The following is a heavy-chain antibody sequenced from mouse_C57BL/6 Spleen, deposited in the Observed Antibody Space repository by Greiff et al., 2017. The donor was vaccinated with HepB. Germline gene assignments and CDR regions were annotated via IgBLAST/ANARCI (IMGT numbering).Heavy chain of an antibody. CDR2: IYPGDGDT. D-gene: IGHD2-4*01. Sequence: QVQLQQSGAELVKPGASVKISCKASGYAFSSYWMNWVKQRPGKGLEWIGQIYPGDGDTNYNGKFKGKATLTADKSSSTAYMQLSSLTSEDSAGYFCAREGGLRRYAMDYWGQRTSVTVSS. J-gene: IGHJ4*01. CDR1: GYAFSSYW. CDR3: AREGGLRRYAMDY. V-gene: IGHV1-80*01.